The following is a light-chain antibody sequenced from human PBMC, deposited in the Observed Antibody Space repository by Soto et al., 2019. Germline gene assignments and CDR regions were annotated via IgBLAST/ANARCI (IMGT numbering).Light chain of an antibody. CDR1: QSVSNSY. CDR2: GAS. Sequence: EILLTQSPGTLSLSPGERATLSCRASQSVSNSYLAWYQQKPGQAPRLLIYGASSRATGIPDRFSGSGSGTDFALTISRLEPEDFAVYHCQQYGGSPWTFGQGTKVEIK. J-gene: IGKJ1*01. V-gene: IGKV3-20*01. CDR3: QQYGGSPWT.